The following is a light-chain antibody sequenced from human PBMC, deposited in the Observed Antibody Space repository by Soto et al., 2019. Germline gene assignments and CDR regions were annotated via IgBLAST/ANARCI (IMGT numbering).Light chain of an antibody. V-gene: IGKV1-5*01. J-gene: IGKJ1*01. CDR3: QQYNSYSPET. Sequence: DIQMTQSPSTLSGSVGDRFTVTCRARQSIGTFLNWYQQKPGKAPKLLIYDASSLESGVPSRFSGSGSGTEFTLTISSLQPDDFATYYCQQYNSYSPETFGQGTKVDI. CDR2: DAS. CDR1: QSIGTF.